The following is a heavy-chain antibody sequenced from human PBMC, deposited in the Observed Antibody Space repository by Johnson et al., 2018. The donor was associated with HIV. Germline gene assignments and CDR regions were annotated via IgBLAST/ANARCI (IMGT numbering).Heavy chain of an antibody. J-gene: IGHJ3*01. CDR1: GFTFSSYA. V-gene: IGHV3-13*04. Sequence: VQLVESGGGLVQPGGSLRLSCAASGFTFSSYAMHWVRQAPGKGLEYVSAINTAGDTFYPGSVKGRFTISRDNAKNSFYLQMNSLTVGDTALYYCARDPGGIDGSFDLWGQGTMVTVSS. D-gene: IGHD3-16*01. CDR2: INTAGDT. CDR3: ARDPGGIDGSFDL.